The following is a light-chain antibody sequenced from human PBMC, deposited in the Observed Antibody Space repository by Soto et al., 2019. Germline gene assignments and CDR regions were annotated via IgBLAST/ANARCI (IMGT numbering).Light chain of an antibody. V-gene: IGKV1-39*01. CDR2: TTS. CDR1: QTIDKY. J-gene: IGKJ4*01. CDR3: QQSYSVPLT. Sequence: DIQMTQSPSSLSASVGDRVTITCRASQTIDKYLNWYQEEPGKAPKLLIYTTSTLQSEVPSRFSGSGSETDFTLTISSLQPEDFATYYCQQSYSVPLTFGGGTKVDIK.